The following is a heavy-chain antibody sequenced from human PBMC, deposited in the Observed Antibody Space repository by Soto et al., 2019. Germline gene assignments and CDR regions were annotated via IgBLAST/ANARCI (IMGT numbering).Heavy chain of an antibody. CDR2: ISSSSSTI. Sequence: GGSLRLSCAASGFTFSSYSMNWVRQAPGKGLEWVSYISSSSSTIYYADSVKGRFTISRDNAKNSLYLQMNSLRAEDTAVYYCARPPYYDFWSGYPDPYYYYYMDVWGKGTAVTVSS. CDR1: GFTFSSYS. J-gene: IGHJ6*03. V-gene: IGHV3-48*01. CDR3: ARPPYYDFWSGYPDPYYYYYMDV. D-gene: IGHD3-3*01.